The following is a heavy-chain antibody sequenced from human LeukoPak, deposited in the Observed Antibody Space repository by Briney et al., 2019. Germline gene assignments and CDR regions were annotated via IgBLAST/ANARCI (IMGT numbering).Heavy chain of an antibody. CDR3: AREGGYSGYDYPPAFDY. V-gene: IGHV3-53*01. Sequence: GGSLRLSCAASGFTVSSNYMSWVRQAPGKGLEWVSVIYSGGSTYYADSVKGRFTISRDNSKNTLYLQMNSLRAEDTAVYYCAREGGYSGYDYPPAFDYWGQGTLVTVSS. CDR2: IYSGGST. D-gene: IGHD5-12*01. CDR1: GFTVSSNY. J-gene: IGHJ4*02.